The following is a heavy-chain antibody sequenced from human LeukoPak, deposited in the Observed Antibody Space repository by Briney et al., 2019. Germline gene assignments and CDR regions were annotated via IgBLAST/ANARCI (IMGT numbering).Heavy chain of an antibody. J-gene: IGHJ4*02. Sequence: SGGSLRLSCAASGFTFNKYWMHWVRQAPGKGLVWVSRINGDGSSTSYADSVKGRFTISRDKAKNTLYLVMNSLRAEDTAVYYCASNSRYSGTYDDYWGQGTLVTVSS. V-gene: IGHV3-74*01. CDR2: INGDGSST. D-gene: IGHD1-26*01. CDR1: GFTFNKYW. CDR3: ASNSRYSGTYDDY.